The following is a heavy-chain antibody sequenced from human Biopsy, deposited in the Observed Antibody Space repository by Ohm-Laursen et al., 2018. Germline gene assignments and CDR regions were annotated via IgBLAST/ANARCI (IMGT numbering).Heavy chain of an antibody. CDR3: ARDRNRGSWFDP. Sequence: GTLSLTCTVSGGSLSSYSWSWIRQPAGKGLEWIGQIYTSGITNYNPSLKSRVTMSVDTSKNKFSLRVSSVTAADTAVYYCARDRNRGSWFDPWGQGTLVTVSS. CDR1: GGSLSSYS. D-gene: IGHD7-27*01. CDR2: IYTSGIT. J-gene: IGHJ5*02. V-gene: IGHV4-4*07.